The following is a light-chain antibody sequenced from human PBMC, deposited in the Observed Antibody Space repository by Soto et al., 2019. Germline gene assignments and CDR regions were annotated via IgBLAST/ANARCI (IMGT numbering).Light chain of an antibody. Sequence: EIVLTQSPGTLTLSPGERATLSCRASQTISSSYLAWYQQKPGQAPRLLIYATSIRATGIPDRISGSGSGTDFSLTISRLEPEDFAVYYCQQYGNSVPFTFGQGTKVDIK. J-gene: IGKJ2*01. CDR2: ATS. V-gene: IGKV3-20*01. CDR1: QTISSSY. CDR3: QQYGNSVPFT.